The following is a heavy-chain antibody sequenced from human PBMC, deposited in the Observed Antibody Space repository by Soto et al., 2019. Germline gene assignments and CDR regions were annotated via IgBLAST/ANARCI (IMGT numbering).Heavy chain of an antibody. D-gene: IGHD3-10*01. V-gene: IGHV4-31*03. CDR1: GGSISSGGYY. CDR3: ARIMTGSTNISFDS. Sequence: TLSLTCTVSGGSISSGGYYWSWIRQHPGKGLEWIGYIYYSGSTYYNPSLKSRVTISVDTSKNQFSLKLSSVTAADTAVYFFARIMTGSTNISFDSWGQGSLVTVSS. J-gene: IGHJ4*02. CDR2: IYYSGST.